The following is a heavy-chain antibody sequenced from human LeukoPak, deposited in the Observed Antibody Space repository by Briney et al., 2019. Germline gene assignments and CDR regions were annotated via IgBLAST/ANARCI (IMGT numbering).Heavy chain of an antibody. CDR2: INPSGGST. J-gene: IGHJ3*02. CDR1: GYTFTSYY. D-gene: IGHD6-19*01. V-gene: IGHV1-46*01. CDR3: AREGSVAVAGRGSAFDI. Sequence: ASVKVSCKASGYTFTSYYMQWVRQAPGQGLEWMGIINPSGGSTSYAQKFQGRVTMTRDTSTSTVYMELSSLRSEDTALYYCAREGSVAVAGRGSAFDIWGQGTMVTVSS.